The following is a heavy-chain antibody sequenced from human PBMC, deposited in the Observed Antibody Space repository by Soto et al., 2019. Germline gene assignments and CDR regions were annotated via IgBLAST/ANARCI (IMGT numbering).Heavy chain of an antibody. V-gene: IGHV1-18*01. J-gene: IGHJ4*02. CDR2: ISAYNGNT. CDR3: ARPLLHDYDSSGCDY. Sequence: QVQLVQSGAEVKKPGASVKVSCKASGYTFTSYGISWVRQAPGQGLEWMGWISAYNGNTNYAQKLQGRVTMTTDTSTSTAYMELRSLRSDDKAVYYCARPLLHDYDSSGCDYWGQGTLVTVSS. CDR1: GYTFTSYG. D-gene: IGHD3-22*01.